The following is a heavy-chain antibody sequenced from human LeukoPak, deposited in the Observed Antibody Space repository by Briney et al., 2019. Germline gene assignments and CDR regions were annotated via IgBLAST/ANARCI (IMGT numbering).Heavy chain of an antibody. CDR2: IRYDGSKK. Sequence: GGSLRLSCAASGFTFSSYGMHWVGQAPGKGLEGVAFIRYDGSKKYYTDSVKGRLTISRDNSKNTLYLQMNSLSAEDTPFYYCAKEELRRITMWGYMDVWGKGTTVTISS. CDR3: AKEELRRITMWGYMDV. V-gene: IGHV3-30*02. D-gene: IGHD3-10*02. J-gene: IGHJ6*03. CDR1: GFTFSSYG.